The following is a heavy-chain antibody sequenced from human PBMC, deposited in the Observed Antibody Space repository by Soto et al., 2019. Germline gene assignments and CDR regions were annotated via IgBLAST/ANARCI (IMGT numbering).Heavy chain of an antibody. V-gene: IGHV1-69*13. J-gene: IGHJ4*02. Sequence: SXKVSCKASGGTFSSYAISWVRQAPGQGLEWMGGIIPIFGTANYAQKFQGRVTITADESTSTAYMELSSLRSEDTAVYYCARAGDYYDSSGYYLLWGQGTLVTVSS. CDR1: GGTFSSYA. CDR2: IIPIFGTA. D-gene: IGHD3-22*01. CDR3: ARAGDYYDSSGYYLL.